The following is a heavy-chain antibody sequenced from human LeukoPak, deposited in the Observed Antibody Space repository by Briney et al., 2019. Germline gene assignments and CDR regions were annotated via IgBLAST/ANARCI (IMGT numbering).Heavy chain of an antibody. V-gene: IGHV4-59*11. J-gene: IGHJ6*03. D-gene: IGHD3-3*01. Sequence: PSETLSLTCTVSGGSISSHFWSWIRQPPGTGLEWIGYIYYSGRTNYHPSLKSRVTISVDTSKNQFSQKLSSGTAADSAVYYCGRVLQNYYLWDVWGKETAVSVSS. CDR3: GRVLQNYYLWDV. CDR1: GGSISSHF. CDR2: IYYSGRT.